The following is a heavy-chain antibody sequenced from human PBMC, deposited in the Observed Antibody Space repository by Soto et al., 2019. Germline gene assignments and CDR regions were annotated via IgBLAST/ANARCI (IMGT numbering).Heavy chain of an antibody. CDR1: GYSFKDHY. J-gene: IGHJ4*02. CDR3: ARISCKGGSCYFDFDH. V-gene: IGHV1-46*02. CDR2: INPSGGHT. D-gene: IGHD2-15*01. Sequence: ASVKVSCKASGYSFKDHYMHGVRQAPGRGLEWVGIINPSGGHTNYAQQFRGRVAMTRDTSTSTAYMELRSLRSEDTAVYFCARISCKGGSCYFDFDHWGQGTLVTVSS.